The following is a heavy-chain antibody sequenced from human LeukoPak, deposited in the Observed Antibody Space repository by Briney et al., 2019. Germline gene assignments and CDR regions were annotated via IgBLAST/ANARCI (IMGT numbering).Heavy chain of an antibody. CDR3: ANDLPGRTWFDT. CDR2: IRGSGGIT. V-gene: IGHV3-23*01. J-gene: IGHJ5*02. D-gene: IGHD3/OR15-3a*01. Sequence: PGGSLRLSCAASGFTFSSYAMSWVRQAPGQGLEWVSSIRGSGGITYYADSVQGRSTISRDNSKNTLYLQMNSLRAEDTAIYYCANDLPGRTWFDTWGQGTLVTVSS. CDR1: GFTFSSYA.